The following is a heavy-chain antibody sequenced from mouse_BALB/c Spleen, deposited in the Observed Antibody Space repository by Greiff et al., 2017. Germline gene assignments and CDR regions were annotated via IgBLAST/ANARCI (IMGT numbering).Heavy chain of an antibody. Sequence: EVMLVESGGDLVKPGGSLKLSCAASGFTFSSYGMSWVRQTPDKRLEWVATISSGGSYTYYPDSVKGRFTISRDNAKNTLYLQMSSLTSEDTSMYYCARQNYDYDVLAMDYWGQGTSVTVSS. V-gene: IGHV5-6*01. CDR3: ARQNYDYDVLAMDY. CDR1: GFTFSSYG. CDR2: ISSGGSYT. J-gene: IGHJ4*01. D-gene: IGHD2-4*01.